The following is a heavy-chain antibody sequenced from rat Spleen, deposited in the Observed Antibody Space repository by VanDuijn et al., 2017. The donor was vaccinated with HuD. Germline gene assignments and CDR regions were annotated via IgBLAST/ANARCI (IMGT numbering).Heavy chain of an antibody. J-gene: IGHJ2*01. D-gene: IGHD3-1*01. Sequence: QVQLKESGPGLVRPSQTLSLTCTVSGFSLTDYSVHWVRQPPGEGLEWMGRMRYNGVTSYNSVLKSRLSISRDTSKNQVFLKMNSLQTDDTGTYYCTIHPRYWGQGVMVTVSS. CDR3: TIHPRY. V-gene: IGHV2-63*01. CDR2: MRYNGVT. CDR1: GFSLTDYS.